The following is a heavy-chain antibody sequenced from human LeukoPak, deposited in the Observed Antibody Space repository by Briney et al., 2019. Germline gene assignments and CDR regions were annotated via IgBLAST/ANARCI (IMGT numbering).Heavy chain of an antibody. CDR3: AKTVTDVGETGSFDY. Sequence: GGSLRLSCAASGFTFSDYYMSWIRQAPGKGLEWVSYISSTGSTIYYADSVKGRFTISRDNSKNTLYLQMNSLRAEDTAVYYCAKTVTDVGETGSFDYWGQGTLVTVSS. D-gene: IGHD3-10*01. CDR1: GFTFSDYY. CDR2: ISSTGSTI. V-gene: IGHV3-11*01. J-gene: IGHJ4*02.